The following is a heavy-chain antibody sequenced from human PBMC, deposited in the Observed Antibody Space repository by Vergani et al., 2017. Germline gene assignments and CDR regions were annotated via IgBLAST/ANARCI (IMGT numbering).Heavy chain of an antibody. CDR2: IHTSGST. Sequence: QVQLQESGPGLVKPSQTLSLTCTVSGSSINSHNYYWSWIRQPAGKGLEWIGRIHTSGSTNYNPSLKSRVTMSEDTSKNQFSLNLTSVTAADTAVYFCARDPLYSTTWPFLLLDMDVWGQGTTVTVSS. J-gene: IGHJ6*02. CDR1: GSSINSHNYY. CDR3: ARDPLYSTTWPFLLLDMDV. V-gene: IGHV4-61*02. D-gene: IGHD6-13*01.